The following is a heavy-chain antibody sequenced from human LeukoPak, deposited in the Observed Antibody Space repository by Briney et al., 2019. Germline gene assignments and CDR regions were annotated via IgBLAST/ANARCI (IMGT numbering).Heavy chain of an antibody. Sequence: PGGSLRLACSASGFTFSRFAMRWVRQAPGKGLEWVSTICGSSDNTYTADSVKGRFTIYRDNSKNTLYLQMNSLRDEDTAIYYCAKGFRSDGTCYSSVDFWGQGTLVTVSS. CDR1: GFTFSRFA. CDR3: AKGFRSDGTCYSSVDF. D-gene: IGHD2-15*01. V-gene: IGHV3-23*01. CDR2: ICGSSDNT. J-gene: IGHJ4*02.